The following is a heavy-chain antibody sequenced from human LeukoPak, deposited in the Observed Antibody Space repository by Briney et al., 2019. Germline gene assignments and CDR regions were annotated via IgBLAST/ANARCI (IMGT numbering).Heavy chain of an antibody. D-gene: IGHD5-18*01. CDR1: GYTFTSYD. CDR2: MNPNSGNT. CDR3: ARRGYSWRSYFDY. V-gene: IGHV1-8*03. Sequence: GASVKVSCKASGYTFTSYDINWVRQATGQGLERMGWMNPNSGNTGYAQKFQGRVTITRNTSISTAYMELSSLRSEDTAVYYCARRGYSWRSYFDYWGQGTLVTVSS. J-gene: IGHJ4*02.